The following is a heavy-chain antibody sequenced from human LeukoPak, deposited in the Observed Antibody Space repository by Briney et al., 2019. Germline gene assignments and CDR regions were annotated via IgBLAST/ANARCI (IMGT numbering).Heavy chain of an antibody. CDR2: IKQDGSEG. J-gene: IGHJ4*02. CDR3: AKGLANSGSYWGSFDY. Sequence: GGSLRLSCAASGFTFSDYWMTWVRQAPGKGLEWVANIKQDGSEGYYVDSVKGRFTISRDNSKNTLYLQMNSLRAEDTAVYYCAKGLANSGSYWGSFDYWGQGTLVTVSS. V-gene: IGHV3-7*03. D-gene: IGHD1-26*01. CDR1: GFTFSDYW.